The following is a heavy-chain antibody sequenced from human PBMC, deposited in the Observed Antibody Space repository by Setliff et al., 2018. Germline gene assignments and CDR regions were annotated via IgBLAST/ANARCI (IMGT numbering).Heavy chain of an antibody. CDR3: ARMAIRVASRPSSPLDYYYYMDL. J-gene: IGHJ6*03. V-gene: IGHV4-39*01. D-gene: IGHD6-6*01. CDR1: GDSISDISYY. CDR2: IYYSGTA. Sequence: TLSLTCTISGDSISDISYYWGFIRQSPGKGPEWIGSIYYSGTAYYNPSLESRVTMFVDTSKNQFSLRLNSVTAADTAVYYCARMAIRVASRPSSPLDYYYYMDLWGKGATVTVSS.